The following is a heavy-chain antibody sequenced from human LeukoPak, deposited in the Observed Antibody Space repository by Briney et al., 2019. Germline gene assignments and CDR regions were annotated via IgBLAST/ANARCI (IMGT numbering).Heavy chain of an antibody. J-gene: IGHJ4*02. Sequence: GGSLRLSCAGSGFNFYSYWMSWVRQAPGKGLEGVANIKKDGSEKYYVDSVKGRFTISRDNAKNSLYLQMNSLRAEDTAVYYCARGKEYFDWLLRAYYFDYWGQGTLVTVSS. D-gene: IGHD3-9*01. CDR1: GFNFYSYW. V-gene: IGHV3-7*01. CDR3: ARGKEYFDWLLRAYYFDY. CDR2: IKKDGSEK.